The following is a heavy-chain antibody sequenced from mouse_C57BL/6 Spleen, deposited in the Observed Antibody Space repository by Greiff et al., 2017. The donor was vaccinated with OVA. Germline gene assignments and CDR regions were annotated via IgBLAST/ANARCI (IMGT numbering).Heavy chain of an antibody. V-gene: IGHV1-18*01. CDR2: INPNNGGT. CDR3: ARGTVVEGRYYYAMDY. Sequence: EVKLVESGPELVKPGASVKIPCKASGYTFTDYNMDWVKQSHGKSLEWIGDINPNNGGTIYNQKFKGKATLTVDKSSSTAYMELRSLTSEDTAVYYCARGTVVEGRYYYAMDYWGQGTSVTVSS. D-gene: IGHD1-1*01. J-gene: IGHJ4*01. CDR1: GYTFTDYN.